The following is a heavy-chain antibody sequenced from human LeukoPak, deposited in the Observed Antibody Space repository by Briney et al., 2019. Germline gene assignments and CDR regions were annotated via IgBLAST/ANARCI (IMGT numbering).Heavy chain of an antibody. CDR3: AKEFSGYLASFEY. CDR1: GFTFRSYG. D-gene: IGHD3-22*01. Sequence: PGRSLRLSCAASGFTFRSYGMHWVRQAPGKGLEWVAVISHDGSNKYYADSVKGRFTISRDNSKNRLYLQMNSLRAEDTAVYYCAKEFSGYLASFEYWGQGTLVTVSS. CDR2: ISHDGSNK. V-gene: IGHV3-30*18. J-gene: IGHJ4*02.